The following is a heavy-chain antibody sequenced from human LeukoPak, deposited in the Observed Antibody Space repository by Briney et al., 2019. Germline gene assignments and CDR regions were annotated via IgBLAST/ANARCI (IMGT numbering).Heavy chain of an antibody. CDR1: GYTFTHHY. V-gene: IGHV1-2*02. J-gene: IGHJ4*02. Sequence: ASVTVSCKALGYTFTHHYLHWLQQAPAQGLEGMGWIHPGRGDTNYAQKLQSRVSLTRDTSISIAYMELSRLTSDDTVVYYYARGHNWGPDYWGQGTLVSVSS. D-gene: IGHD7-27*01. CDR3: ARGHNWGPDY. CDR2: IHPGRGDT.